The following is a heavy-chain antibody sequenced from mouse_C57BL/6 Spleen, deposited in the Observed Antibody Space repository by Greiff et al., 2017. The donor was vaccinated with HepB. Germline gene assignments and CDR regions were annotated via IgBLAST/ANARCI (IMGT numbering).Heavy chain of an antibody. CDR3: ARGGLRQVSWFAY. J-gene: IGHJ3*01. Sequence: QVQLQQPGAELVMPGASVKLSCKASGYTFTSYWMHWVKQRPGQGLEWIGEIDPSDSYTNYNQKFKGKSTLTVDKSSSTAYMQLSSLTSEDSAVYYYARGGLRQVSWFAYWGQGTLVTVSA. D-gene: IGHD2-4*01. CDR1: GYTFTSYW. CDR2: IDPSDSYT. V-gene: IGHV1-69*01.